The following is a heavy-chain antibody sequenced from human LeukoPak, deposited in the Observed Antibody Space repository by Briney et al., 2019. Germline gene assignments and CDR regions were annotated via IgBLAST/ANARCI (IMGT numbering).Heavy chain of an antibody. CDR3: GTVYGPFDY. J-gene: IGHJ4*02. Sequence: GGSLRLSCAASGFTFSSYAMSWVRQAPEKGLEWVSAISGSGGSTYYADSVKGRFTISRDNSKNTLYLQMNSLRAEDTAVYYCGTVYGPFDYWGQGTLVTVSS. V-gene: IGHV3-23*01. D-gene: IGHD5/OR15-5a*01. CDR1: GFTFSSYA. CDR2: ISGSGGST.